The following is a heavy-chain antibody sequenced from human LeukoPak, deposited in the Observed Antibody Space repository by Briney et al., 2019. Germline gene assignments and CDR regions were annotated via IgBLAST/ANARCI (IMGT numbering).Heavy chain of an antibody. V-gene: IGHV4-59*01. CDR2: FFYSGST. J-gene: IGHJ4*02. CDR1: GGSISSYH. D-gene: IGHD6-6*01. Sequence: SETLSLTCTVSGGSISSYHWTWIRQAPGKGLEWIGYFFYSGSTDYNPSLKSRVTISGDTSKNQFSLKLSSVTAADTAVYYCARHDSSSSGLVDYWGQGTLVTVSS. CDR3: ARHDSSSSGLVDY.